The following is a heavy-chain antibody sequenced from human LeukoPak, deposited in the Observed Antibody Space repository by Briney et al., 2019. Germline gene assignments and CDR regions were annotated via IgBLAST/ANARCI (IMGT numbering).Heavy chain of an antibody. CDR1: GFSLSTSGMC. J-gene: IGHJ6*03. Sequence: SGPALVKPTQTLTLTCTFSGFSLSTSGMCVSWIRQPPGKALEWLARIDWDDDKYYPTSLKTRLTISKDTSKNQVVLTMTNMDPVDTATYYCARIQVVTAPYYYYYYMDVWGKGTTVAVSS. V-gene: IGHV2-70*11. D-gene: IGHD2-21*02. CDR3: ARIQVVTAPYYYYYYMDV. CDR2: IDWDDDK.